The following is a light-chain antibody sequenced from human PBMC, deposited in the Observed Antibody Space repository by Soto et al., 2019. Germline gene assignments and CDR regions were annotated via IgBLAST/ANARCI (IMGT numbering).Light chain of an antibody. CDR1: QSLSSR. CDR2: DAS. V-gene: IGKV1-5*01. CDR3: QQYNNFWT. J-gene: IGKJ1*01. Sequence: DIHMTQSPSTLSASVGDRVTITCRASQSLSSRLAWYQQKPGKAPELLIYDASSLKSGVPSRLSGSESGTEFTLTISSLQPDDFGTYYCQQYNNFWTFDQGTKVDIK.